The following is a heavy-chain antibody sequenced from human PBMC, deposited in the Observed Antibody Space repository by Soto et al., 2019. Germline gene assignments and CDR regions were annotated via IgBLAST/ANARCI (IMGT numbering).Heavy chain of an antibody. J-gene: IGHJ6*02. CDR3: TTGFRGARGYYYYGMDV. CDR2: IKSKTDGGTT. Sequence: GGSLRLSCAASGVTFSNAWMNWVRQAPGKGLEWVGRIKSKTDGGTTDYAAPVKGRFTISRDDSKNTLYLQMNSLKTEDTAVYYCTTGFRGARGYYYYGMDVWGQGTTVTVSS. D-gene: IGHD3-10*01. CDR1: GVTFSNAW. V-gene: IGHV3-15*07.